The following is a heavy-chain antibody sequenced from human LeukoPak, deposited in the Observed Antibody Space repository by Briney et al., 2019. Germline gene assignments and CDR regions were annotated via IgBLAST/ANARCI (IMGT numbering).Heavy chain of an antibody. D-gene: IGHD3-10*01. CDR3: ARLVVRSSGSYPYYYYYYGMDV. V-gene: IGHV4-34*01. J-gene: IGHJ6*02. CDR2: INHSGST. Sequence: PSETLSLTCAVYGGSFSGYYWSWIRQPPGKGLEWIGEINHSGSTNYNPSLKSRVTISVDTSKNQFSLKLSSVTAADTAVYYCARLVVRSSGSYPYYYYYYGMDVWGQGTTVTVSS. CDR1: GGSFSGYY.